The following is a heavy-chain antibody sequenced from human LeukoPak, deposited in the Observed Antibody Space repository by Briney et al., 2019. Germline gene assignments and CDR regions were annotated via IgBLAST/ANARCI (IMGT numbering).Heavy chain of an antibody. V-gene: IGHV4-39*07. J-gene: IGHJ5*02. Sequence: SETLSLTCTVSGGSISSGTYYWGWVRQPPGKGPEWIGSMSYSGTTYYNPSLKSRVTISVDTSKNQFSLKLSSVTAADTAVYYCARDSRARPSWFDPWGQGTLVTVSS. CDR1: GGSISSGTYY. D-gene: IGHD2-2*01. CDR3: ARDSRARPSWFDP. CDR2: MSYSGTT.